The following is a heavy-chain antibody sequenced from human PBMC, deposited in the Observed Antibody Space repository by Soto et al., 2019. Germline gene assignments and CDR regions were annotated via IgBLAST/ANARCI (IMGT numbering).Heavy chain of an antibody. CDR3: ARGLITMVRGVIIKTMYYFDY. V-gene: IGHV1-18*01. Sequence: QVPLVQSGAEVKKPGASVKVSCKASGYTFTSYGISWVRQAPGQGLEWMGWISAYNGNTNYAQKLQGRVTMTTDTSTSTAYMELRSLRSDDTAVYYCARGLITMVRGVIIKTMYYFDYWGQGTLVTVSS. CDR1: GYTFTSYG. CDR2: ISAYNGNT. J-gene: IGHJ4*02. D-gene: IGHD3-10*01.